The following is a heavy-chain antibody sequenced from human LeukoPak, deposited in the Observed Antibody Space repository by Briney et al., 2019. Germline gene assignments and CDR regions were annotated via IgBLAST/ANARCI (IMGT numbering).Heavy chain of an antibody. Sequence: GGSLRLSCAASGFTFSSYWMHWVRQAPGKGLVWVSRIYSDGSSTSYADSVKGRLTISRDNARNSLYLQMNSLRVEDSAMYYCARETPAALPLYWGQGALVTVSS. D-gene: IGHD2-15*01. V-gene: IGHV3-74*01. J-gene: IGHJ4*02. CDR3: ARETPAALPLY. CDR2: IYSDGSST. CDR1: GFTFSSYW.